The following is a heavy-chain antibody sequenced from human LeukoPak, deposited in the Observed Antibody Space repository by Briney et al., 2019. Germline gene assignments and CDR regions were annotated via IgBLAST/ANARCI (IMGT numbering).Heavy chain of an antibody. Sequence: GASVKVSCKASGYTFTSYYMHWVRRAPGQGLEWMGIINPSGGSTSYAQKFQGRVTMTRDTSTSTVYMELSSLRSEDTAVYYCVRVRVWSGSNRHTYYYYGMDVWGQGTTVTVSS. D-gene: IGHD3-3*01. J-gene: IGHJ6*02. CDR1: GYTFTSYY. CDR2: INPSGGST. V-gene: IGHV1-46*01. CDR3: VRVRVWSGSNRHTYYYYGMDV.